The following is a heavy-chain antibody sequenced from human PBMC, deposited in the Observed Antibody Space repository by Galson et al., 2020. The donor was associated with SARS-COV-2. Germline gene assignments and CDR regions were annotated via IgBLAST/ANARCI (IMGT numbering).Heavy chain of an antibody. CDR3: AKRFWSDGSCYEDN. CDR2: ITASGGST. V-gene: IGHV3-23*01. D-gene: IGHD2-15*01. CDR1: GFTFSSYA. Sequence: GESLKISCAASGFTFSSYAMSWVRQAPGKGLEWVSAITASGGSTSYADSVKARFTISRDNSKNILYVQMNSLGAEDTAVYSCAKRFWSDGSCYEDNWGQGTLVTVSS. J-gene: IGHJ4*02.